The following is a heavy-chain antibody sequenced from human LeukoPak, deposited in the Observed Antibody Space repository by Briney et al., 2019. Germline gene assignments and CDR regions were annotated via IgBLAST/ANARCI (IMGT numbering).Heavy chain of an antibody. CDR2: ISYDGSNK. D-gene: IGHD3-22*01. V-gene: IGHV3-30*18. CDR1: GFTFSSYG. CDR3: AKVGDDSSGYYRRDAFDI. J-gene: IGHJ3*02. Sequence: GGSLRLSCAASGFTFSSYGMHWVRQAPGKGLEWVAVISYDGSNKYYADSVKGRFTISRDNSKNTLYLQMNSLRAEDTAVYYCAKVGDDSSGYYRRDAFDIWGQGTMVTVSS.